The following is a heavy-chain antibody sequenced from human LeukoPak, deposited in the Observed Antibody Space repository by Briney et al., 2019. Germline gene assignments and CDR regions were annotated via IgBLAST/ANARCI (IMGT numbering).Heavy chain of an antibody. CDR3: AREKGIAARRTFDI. V-gene: IGHV4-4*07. Sequence: SETLSLTCTVSGGSISSYYWSWIRQPAGKGLEWIGRIYTSGSTNYNPSLKSRVTMSVDTSKNQFSLKLSSVTAADAAVYYCAREKGIAARRTFDIWGQGTMVTVSS. CDR1: GGSISSYY. J-gene: IGHJ3*02. D-gene: IGHD6-13*01. CDR2: IYTSGST.